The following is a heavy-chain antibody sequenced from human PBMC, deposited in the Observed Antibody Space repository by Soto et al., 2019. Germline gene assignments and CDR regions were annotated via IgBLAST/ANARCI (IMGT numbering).Heavy chain of an antibody. CDR1: GGTFSSYA. Sequence: GASVKVSCKASGGTFSSYAISWVRQAPGQGLEWMGGIIPIFGTANYAQKLQGRVTITADKSTSTAYMELSSLRSEDTAVYYCARAGVVGATTAPTDYWGQGTLVTVSS. D-gene: IGHD1-26*01. CDR3: ARAGVVGATTAPTDY. J-gene: IGHJ4*02. CDR2: IIPIFGTA. V-gene: IGHV1-69*06.